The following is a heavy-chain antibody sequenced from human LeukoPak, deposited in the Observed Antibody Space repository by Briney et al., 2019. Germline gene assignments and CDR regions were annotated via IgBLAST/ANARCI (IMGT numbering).Heavy chain of an antibody. D-gene: IGHD6-13*01. J-gene: IGHJ5*02. CDR1: GFTFSSYA. CDR2: ISGSGGST. V-gene: IGHV3-23*01. Sequence: GGSLRLSCAASGFTFSSYAMSWVSQAPGKGMEWVSAISGSGGSTYYADSVKGRFTISRDNSKNTLYLQMNSLRAEDTAVYYCAKGRSSWYVGNWFDPWGQGTLVTVSS. CDR3: AKGRSSWYVGNWFDP.